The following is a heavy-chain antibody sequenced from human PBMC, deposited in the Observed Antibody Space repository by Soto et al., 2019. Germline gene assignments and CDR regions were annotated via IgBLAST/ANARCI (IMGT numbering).Heavy chain of an antibody. D-gene: IGHD3-3*01. CDR1: GVSISDHY. CDR2: MHYSGIT. J-gene: IGHJ4*02. V-gene: IGHV4-59*11. CDR3: ARRRYYDFWSALYYFDY. Sequence: SETLSLTCTVSGVSISDHYWSWIRQAPGMGLESMGYMHYSGITNYNPSLKSRVTISVDTSKNQFSLKLSSVTAADTAVYYCARRRYYDFWSALYYFDYWGQGTLVTVSS.